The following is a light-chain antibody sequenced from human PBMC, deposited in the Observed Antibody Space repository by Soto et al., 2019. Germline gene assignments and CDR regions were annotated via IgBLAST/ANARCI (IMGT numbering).Light chain of an antibody. Sequence: PGEPAILSCRASQSVSSYLAWYQQKPGEAPRLLIYGASTRARGIPDRFSGSGSGTNFTLTISRLEPEDLAVYYCQRYGSSPLTFGGGTKVDIK. CDR2: GAS. CDR1: QSVSSY. V-gene: IGKV3-20*01. CDR3: QRYGSSPLT. J-gene: IGKJ4*01.